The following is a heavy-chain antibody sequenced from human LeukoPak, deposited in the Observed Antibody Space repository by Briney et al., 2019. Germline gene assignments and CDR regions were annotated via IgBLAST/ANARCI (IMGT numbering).Heavy chain of an antibody. D-gene: IGHD1-7*01. CDR2: ISYTGST. CDR1: GGSIIGYD. V-gene: IGHV4-59*12. Sequence: SETLSLTCTVSGGSIIGYDWSWIRQPPGKGLEWIGYISYTGSTKFSPSLKSRLAMSVDTSSNQFSLHLSSVTAADTAVYYCARVGGTTGDAFDIWGQGTMVTVSS. CDR3: ARVGGTTGDAFDI. J-gene: IGHJ3*02.